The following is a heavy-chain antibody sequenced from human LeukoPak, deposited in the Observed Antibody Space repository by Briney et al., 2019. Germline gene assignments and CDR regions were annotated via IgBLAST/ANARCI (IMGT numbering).Heavy chain of an antibody. D-gene: IGHD3-22*01. CDR2: ISYDGSNK. V-gene: IGHV3-30*04. Sequence: PGRSLRLSCVGSGFNFSGDAMHWVRQAPGKGLEWVAVISYDGSNKYYADSVKGRFTISRDNSKNTLYLQMNSLRAEDTAVYYCARGRRQYYYDSSGYYYWYFDYWGQGTLVTVSS. CDR1: GFNFSGDA. CDR3: ARGRRQYYYDSSGYYYWYFDY. J-gene: IGHJ4*02.